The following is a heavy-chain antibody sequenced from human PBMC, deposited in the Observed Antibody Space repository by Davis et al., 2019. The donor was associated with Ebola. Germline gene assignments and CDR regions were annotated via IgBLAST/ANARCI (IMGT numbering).Heavy chain of an antibody. J-gene: IGHJ4*02. CDR3: AREPYSYGLYYFDY. CDR2: ISYDGSNK. CDR1: GFTFSSYA. D-gene: IGHD5-18*01. Sequence: PGGSLRLSCAASGFTFSSYAMHWVRQAPGKGLEWVAVISYDGSNKYYADSVKGRFTISRDNSKNTLYLQMNSLRAEDTAVYYCAREPYSYGLYYFDYWGQGTLVTVSP. V-gene: IGHV3-30*04.